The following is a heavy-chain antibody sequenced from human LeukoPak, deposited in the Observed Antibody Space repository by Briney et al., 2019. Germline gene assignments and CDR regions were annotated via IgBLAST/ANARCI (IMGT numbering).Heavy chain of an antibody. V-gene: IGHV3-23*01. CDR3: AKLDSGSYSDY. CDR2: ISNSGYGT. CDR1: GFTFSSYG. Sequence: PGGSLRLSCAASGFTFSSYGMHWVRQAPGKGLEWVSAISNSGYGTYYADSVKGRFTISRDNSKNTLYLQMNSLRAEDTAVYYCAKLDSGSYSDYWGQGTLVTVSS. J-gene: IGHJ4*02. D-gene: IGHD1-26*01.